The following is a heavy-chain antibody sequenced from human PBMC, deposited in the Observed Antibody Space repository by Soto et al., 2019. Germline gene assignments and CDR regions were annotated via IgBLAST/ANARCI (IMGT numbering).Heavy chain of an antibody. CDR3: AREQVSDYGYYYDAFDI. V-gene: IGHV1-8*01. J-gene: IGHJ3*02. CDR1: GYTFTSYD. CDR2: MNPNSGNT. Sequence: QVQLVQSGAEVKKPGASVKVSCKASGYTFTSYDINWVRQATGQGLEWMGWMNPNSGNTGYAQKFQGRVTMTRNTSISTAYMELSSLRSEDTAVYYCAREQVSDYGYYYDAFDIWGQGTMVTVSS. D-gene: IGHD4-17*01.